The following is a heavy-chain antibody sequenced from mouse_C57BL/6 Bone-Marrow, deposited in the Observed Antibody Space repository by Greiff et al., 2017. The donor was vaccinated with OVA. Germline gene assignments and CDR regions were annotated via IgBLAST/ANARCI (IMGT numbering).Heavy chain of an antibody. CDR2: INPNNGGT. V-gene: IGHV1-18*01. CDR3: AIGGLNYGSSSFAY. Sequence: DVQLQESGPELVKPGASVKIPCKASGYTFTDYNMDWVKQSHGKSLEWIGDINPNNGGTIYNQKFKGKATLTVDKSSSTAYMELRSLTSEDTAVYYCAIGGLNYGSSSFAYWGQGTLVTVSA. J-gene: IGHJ3*01. D-gene: IGHD1-1*01. CDR1: GYTFTDYN.